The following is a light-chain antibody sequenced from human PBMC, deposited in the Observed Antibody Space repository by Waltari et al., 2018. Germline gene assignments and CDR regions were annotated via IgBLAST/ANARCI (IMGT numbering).Light chain of an antibody. Sequence: QSVLTQPPSVSGAPGQRVTISCTGSNSNIGAGYDVPWYQQLPGAAPKLLISGNNNRPSGVPDRFSGYRSDTSASLAITGLQAEDEADYYCQSYDSSLGAFWVFGGGTKVTVL. CDR2: GNN. CDR1: NSNIGAGYD. V-gene: IGLV1-40*01. J-gene: IGLJ3*02. CDR3: QSYDSSLGAFWV.